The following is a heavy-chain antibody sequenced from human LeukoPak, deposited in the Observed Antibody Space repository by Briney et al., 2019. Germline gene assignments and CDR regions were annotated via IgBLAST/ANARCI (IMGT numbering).Heavy chain of an antibody. J-gene: IGHJ4*02. CDR1: GGSINNDDYS. D-gene: IGHD5-12*01. CDR3: ARALSSGYDFSYFDY. Sequence: SETLSLTCAVSGGSINNDDYSWSWIRQPPGQGLEWIRYIYHTGSTYYNPSLKSRVTMSVDRSKNQFSLNLSSVTAADTAVYYCARALSSGYDFSYFDYWGQGTLVTVSS. CDR2: IYHTGST. V-gene: IGHV4-30-2*01.